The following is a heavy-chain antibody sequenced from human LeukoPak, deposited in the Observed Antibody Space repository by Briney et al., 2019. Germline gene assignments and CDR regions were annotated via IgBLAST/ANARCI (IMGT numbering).Heavy chain of an antibody. CDR3: ASLSDFKLAFDI. CDR1: GGTFSSYA. V-gene: IGHV1-69*05. J-gene: IGHJ3*02. CDR2: IIPIFGTA. Sequence: EASVKVSCKASGGTFSSYAISWVRQAPGQGLEWMGRIIPIFGTANYAQKFQGRVTITTDESTSTAYMELSSLRSEDTAVYYCASLSDFKLAFDIWGQGTMVTVSS. D-gene: IGHD3-3*01.